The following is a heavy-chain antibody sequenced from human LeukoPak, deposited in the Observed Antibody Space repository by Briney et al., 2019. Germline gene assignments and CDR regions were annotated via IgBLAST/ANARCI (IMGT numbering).Heavy chain of an antibody. J-gene: IGHJ4*02. CDR3: AGGGFTYYYDSSGYFH. Sequence: GASVKVSCKASGGTFSSYAISWVRQAPGQGLEWMGRIIPILGIANYAQKFQGRVTITADKSTSTAYMELSSLRSEDTAVYYCAGGGFTYYYDSSGYFHWGQGTLVTVSS. CDR2: IIPILGIA. CDR1: GGTFSSYA. V-gene: IGHV1-69*04. D-gene: IGHD3-22*01.